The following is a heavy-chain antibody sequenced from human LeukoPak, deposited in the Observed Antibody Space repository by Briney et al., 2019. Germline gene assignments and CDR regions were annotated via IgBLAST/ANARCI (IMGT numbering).Heavy chain of an antibody. CDR2: ISSSSSYI. Sequence: GGSLRLSCAASGFTFSSYSMNWVRQAPGKGPEWVSSISSSSSYIYYADSVKGRFTISRDNAKNSLYLQMNSLRAEDTAVYYCARDQNPVPFDYWGQGTLVTVSS. CDR1: GFTFSSYS. D-gene: IGHD4-17*01. J-gene: IGHJ4*02. V-gene: IGHV3-21*01. CDR3: ARDQNPVPFDY.